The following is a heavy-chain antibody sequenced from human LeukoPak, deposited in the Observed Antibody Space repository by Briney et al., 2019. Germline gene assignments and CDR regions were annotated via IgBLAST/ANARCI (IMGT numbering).Heavy chain of an antibody. CDR1: GLTVSSNY. CDR2: IYSGGST. Sequence: GGSLRLPCAASGLTVSSNYMSWVRQAPGKGLEWVSVIYSGGSTYYADSVKGRFTISRDNFKNTLYLQMNSLRAEDTAVYYCARVEMATIFAFDIWGQGTLVTVSS. J-gene: IGHJ3*02. V-gene: IGHV3-66*02. D-gene: IGHD5-24*01. CDR3: ARVEMATIFAFDI.